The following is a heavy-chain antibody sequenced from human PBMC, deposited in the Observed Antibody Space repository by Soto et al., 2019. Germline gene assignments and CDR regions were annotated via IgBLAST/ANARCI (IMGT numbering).Heavy chain of an antibody. J-gene: IGHJ3*01. CDR3: ARSPVGYAFNV. CDR2: ISSGRAYI. CDR1: GFTFSSYS. Sequence: EVQLVESGGGLVKPGGSLRLSCAASGFTFSSYSMNWVRQTPGKGLDWVASISSGRAYIFYADSVKGRFTISRDNAKNSLFLQMNSLTAEDTAVYYCARSPVGYAFNVWGQGTVVTVSS. V-gene: IGHV3-21*01.